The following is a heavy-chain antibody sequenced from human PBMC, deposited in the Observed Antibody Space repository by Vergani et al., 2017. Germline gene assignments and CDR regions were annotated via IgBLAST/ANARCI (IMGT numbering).Heavy chain of an antibody. CDR2: VYFSGST. D-gene: IGHD1-14*01. V-gene: IGHV4-59*01. J-gene: IGHJ4*02. Sequence: QVQLQESGPGLVKASETLSLTCTISDGSIGGYHWNWIRQPPGKGLEWIGLVYFSGSTNYNPSLQSRVTISVDPSKNQFSLKLTSVTAADTAVYFCARSRSYTAGYYFDNWGQGTLVTVSS. CDR3: ARSRSYTAGYYFDN. CDR1: DGSIGGYH.